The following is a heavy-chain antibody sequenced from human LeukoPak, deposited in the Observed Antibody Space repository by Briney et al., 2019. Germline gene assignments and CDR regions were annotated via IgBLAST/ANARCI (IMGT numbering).Heavy chain of an antibody. D-gene: IGHD2-2*01. CDR3: AKLIPPVDCSRTSCYGFDY. Sequence: PGGSLRLSCAASGFTFSSYAMSWVRQAPGKGLEWVSAISGSGGSTYYAGSVKGRFTISRDNSKNTLYLQMSSLRAEDTAVYYCAKLIPPVDCSRTSCYGFDYWGQGTLVTVSS. CDR2: ISGSGGST. J-gene: IGHJ4*02. V-gene: IGHV3-23*01. CDR1: GFTFSSYA.